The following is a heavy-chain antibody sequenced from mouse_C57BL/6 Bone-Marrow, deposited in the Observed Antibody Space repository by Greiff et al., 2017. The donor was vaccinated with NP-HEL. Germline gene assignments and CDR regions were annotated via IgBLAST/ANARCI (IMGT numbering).Heavy chain of an antibody. CDR3: ARRVVRGPWFAY. CDR2: IYPRSGNT. J-gene: IGHJ3*01. D-gene: IGHD1-1*02. V-gene: IGHV1-81*01. CDR1: GYTFTSYG. Sequence: QVQLQQSGAELARPGASVKLSCKASGYTFTSYGISWVKQRTGQGLEWIGEIYPRSGNTYYNEKFKGKATLTADKSSSTAYMELRSLTSEDSAVYFCARRVVRGPWFAYWGQGTLVTVSA.